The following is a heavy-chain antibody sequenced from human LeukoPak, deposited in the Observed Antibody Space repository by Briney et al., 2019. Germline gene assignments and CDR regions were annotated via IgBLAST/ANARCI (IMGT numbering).Heavy chain of an antibody. J-gene: IGHJ4*02. CDR3: ARDQFYRPYRGEAISFDY. Sequence: GASVKVSCKASGYTFTNYGITWVRQAPGQGLEWMGWIGAYNGNTHYAQKLQGRVTMTTDTSTSTAYMDPRSLRSDDTAVYYCARDQFYRPYRGEAISFDYWGQGTLVTVSS. V-gene: IGHV1-18*01. CDR1: GYTFTNYG. CDR2: IGAYNGNT. D-gene: IGHD3-10*01.